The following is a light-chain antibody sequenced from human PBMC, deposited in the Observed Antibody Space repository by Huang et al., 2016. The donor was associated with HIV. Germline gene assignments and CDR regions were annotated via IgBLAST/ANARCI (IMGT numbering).Light chain of an antibody. J-gene: IGKJ5*01. CDR2: GAS. V-gene: IGKV1-39*01. CDR1: QNINNS. Sequence: DIQMTQSPTSLSATVGYRVTVTCRASQNINNSLNWYQQKLGKAPKLLIYGASILQRGVPSRFSGSGSGTDFTLTINNLQPEDLGTYYCQHFNSSLITFGQGTRLEIK. CDR3: QHFNSSLIT.